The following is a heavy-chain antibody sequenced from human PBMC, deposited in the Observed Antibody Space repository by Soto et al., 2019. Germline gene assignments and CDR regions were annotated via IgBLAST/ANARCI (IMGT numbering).Heavy chain of an antibody. J-gene: IGHJ6*02. V-gene: IGHV4-39*01. CDR2: IYYSGST. CDR1: GVSISGSRYY. CDR3: ARGGIPPSGYGIAYAMDV. D-gene: IGHD1-26*01. Sequence: KTSETLSLTCTVSGVSISGSRYYWGWIRQPPGRGLEWIGNIYYSGSTYYTPALKSRVTLSVDTSKNQFSLNLNSVTAADTAVYYCARGGIPPSGYGIAYAMDVWSQGTTVTVS.